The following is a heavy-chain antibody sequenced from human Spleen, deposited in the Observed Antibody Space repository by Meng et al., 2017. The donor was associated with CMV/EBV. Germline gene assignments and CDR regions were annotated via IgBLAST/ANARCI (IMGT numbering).Heavy chain of an antibody. CDR3: ARDLGYDSSGYYPEYFQH. D-gene: IGHD3-22*01. V-gene: IGHV4-59*10. J-gene: IGHJ1*01. Sequence: QGQLQQWRAGLLNPSEPLSPTCAVYGGSFSGYYWSWIRQPAGKGLELIGRIYTSGSTNYNPPLKSRVTISVDTSKNQFSLKLSSVTAADTAVYYCARDLGYDSSGYYPEYFQHWGQGTLVTVSS. CDR1: GGSFSGYY. CDR2: IYTSGST.